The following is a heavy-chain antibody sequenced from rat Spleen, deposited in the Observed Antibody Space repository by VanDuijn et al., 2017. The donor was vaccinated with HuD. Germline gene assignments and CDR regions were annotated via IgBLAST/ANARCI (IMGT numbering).Heavy chain of an antibody. CDR3: TTDSGGYWFAY. J-gene: IGHJ3*01. CDR2: IIYDGSGT. D-gene: IGHD1-11*01. Sequence: EVQLVESGGRLVQPGNSLKLSCAASGFTFSDHAMAWVRQFPKKGLEWVAIIIYDGSGTFYRDSVKGRFTISRDNAKSTLYLQMDSLRSEDTATYYCTTDSGGYWFAYWGQGTLVTVSS. CDR1: GFTFSDHA. V-gene: IGHV5S10*01.